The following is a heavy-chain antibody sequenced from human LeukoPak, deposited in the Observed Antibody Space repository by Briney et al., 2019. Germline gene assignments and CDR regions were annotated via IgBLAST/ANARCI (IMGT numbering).Heavy chain of an antibody. V-gene: IGHV1-2*02. J-gene: IGHJ4*02. CDR3: ARDSTNTWWGGSDS. CDR1: GYIFTGHS. D-gene: IGHD3-16*01. Sequence: ASVKVSCKASGYIFTGHSMHWVRQRQAPGQGLEWKGWINPNNGDTNYARKFQGRVTMTRDTTIDTVYMELRSLTSDDTALYFCARDSTNTWWGGSDSWGQGTLVTVSS. CDR2: INPNNGDT.